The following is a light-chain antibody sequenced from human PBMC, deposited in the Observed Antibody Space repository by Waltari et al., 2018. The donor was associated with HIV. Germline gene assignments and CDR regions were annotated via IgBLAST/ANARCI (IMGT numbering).Light chain of an antibody. CDR3: SSYAGSLVYV. CDR1: HSDVGGYNY. J-gene: IGLJ1*01. CDR2: EPS. Sequence: QSALTQPPSASGSPGQSVTISCTGPHSDVGGYNYVSSYQQHPGKAPKPMIYEPSQRPPGGPDRFSGVTSAHTAPLTASGLQAQDEADYSCSSYAGSLVYVFGTGTKVTGL. V-gene: IGLV2-8*01.